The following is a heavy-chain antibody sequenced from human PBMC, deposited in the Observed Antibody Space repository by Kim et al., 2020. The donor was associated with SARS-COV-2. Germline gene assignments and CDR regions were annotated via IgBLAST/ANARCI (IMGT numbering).Heavy chain of an antibody. V-gene: IGHV4-31*02. Sequence: YYNPSLKSRVTISVDTSKNQFSLKLSSVTAADTAVYYCARSPRYYYGMDVWRQGTTVTVSS. J-gene: IGHJ6*02. CDR3: ARSPRYYYGMDV.